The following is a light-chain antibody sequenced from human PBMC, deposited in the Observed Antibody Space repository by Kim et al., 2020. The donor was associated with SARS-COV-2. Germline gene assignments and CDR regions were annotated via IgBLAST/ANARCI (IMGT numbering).Light chain of an antibody. V-gene: IGKV1-33*01. CDR3: QQYDNLRIT. CDR2: GAS. CDR1: QSTATY. J-gene: IGKJ5*01. Sequence: DIQMTQSPSSLSASVGDTVTISCRASQSTATYLNWYQQKPGKAPKLLIYGASTLQSGVPSRFSGSGSGTDFTLTISSLQPEDIATYYCQQYDNLRITFGQGTRLEIK.